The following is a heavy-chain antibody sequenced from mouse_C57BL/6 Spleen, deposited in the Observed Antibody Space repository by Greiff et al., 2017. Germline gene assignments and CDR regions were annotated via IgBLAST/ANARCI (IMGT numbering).Heavy chain of an antibody. CDR2: ISGGGGNT. D-gene: IGHD1-1*01. Sequence: DVKLVESGGGLVKPGGSLKLSCAASGFTFSSYTMSWVRQTPEKRLEWVATISGGGGNTYYPDSVKGRFTISRDNAKNTLYLQMSSLRSEDTALYYCARRYGSIYFDYWGQGTTLTVSS. V-gene: IGHV5-9*01. CDR3: ARRYGSIYFDY. CDR1: GFTFSSYT. J-gene: IGHJ2*01.